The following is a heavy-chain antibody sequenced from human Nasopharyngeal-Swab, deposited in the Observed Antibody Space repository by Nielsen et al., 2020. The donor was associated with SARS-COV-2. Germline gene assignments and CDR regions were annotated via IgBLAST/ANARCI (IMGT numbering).Heavy chain of an antibody. J-gene: IGHJ4*02. Sequence: GESLKIPCAASGFTFNTYGMNWVRQAPGKGLEWISYISDDNTIFYADSVKGRFTISRDNAKNSLYLQMNSLRDEDTAVYYCARDLELLTNYYALNYWGQGTLVTVSS. CDR2: ISDDNTI. CDR1: GFTFNTYG. V-gene: IGHV3-48*02. D-gene: IGHD3-9*01. CDR3: ARDLELLTNYYALNY.